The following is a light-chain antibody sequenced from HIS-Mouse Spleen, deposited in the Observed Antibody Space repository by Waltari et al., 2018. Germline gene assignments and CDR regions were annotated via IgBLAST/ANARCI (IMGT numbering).Light chain of an antibody. J-gene: IGLJ3*02. CDR3: SSYTSSSTLV. CDR1: SSDVGRYNY. CDR2: EVS. V-gene: IGLV2-14*01. Sequence: QSALTQPASVSGSPGQSITIPCTGTSSDVGRYNYVSWYQQHPGKAPKLMIYEVSKRPSGVSNRFSGSKSGNTASLTISGLQAEDEADYYCSSYTSSSTLVFGGGTKLTVL.